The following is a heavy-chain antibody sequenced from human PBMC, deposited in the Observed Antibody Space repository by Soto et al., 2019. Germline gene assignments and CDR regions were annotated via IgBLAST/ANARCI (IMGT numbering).Heavy chain of an antibody. CDR1: GFTFSSYA. D-gene: IGHD3-10*01. Sequence: QVQLVESGGGVVQPGRSLRLSCAASGFTFSSYAMHWVRQAPGKGLEWVAVISYDGSNKYYADSVKGRFTISRDNSKNTLYLQMNSLRAEDKAVYYCARDLGCGLGEMSWFAPWGQGTLVTVSS. V-gene: IGHV3-30-3*01. CDR2: ISYDGSNK. CDR3: ARDLGCGLGEMSWFAP. J-gene: IGHJ5*02.